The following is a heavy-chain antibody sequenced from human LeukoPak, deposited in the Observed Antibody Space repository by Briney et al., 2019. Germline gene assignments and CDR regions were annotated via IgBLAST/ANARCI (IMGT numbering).Heavy chain of an antibody. CDR2: IYTCGST. V-gene: IGHV4-4*07. J-gene: IGHJ2*01. CDR3: ARGSSSGSYFPFPGNWYFDL. D-gene: IGHD1-26*01. CDR1: GGSISSYY. Sequence: SETLSLSCTVSGGSISSYYWSWIRQPAGKGLEWIGRIYTCGSTNYNTSLKCRATTPVAKSKTQISLKLSSVTAADTAVYDCARGSSSGSYFPFPGNWYFDLWGRGTLVTVSS.